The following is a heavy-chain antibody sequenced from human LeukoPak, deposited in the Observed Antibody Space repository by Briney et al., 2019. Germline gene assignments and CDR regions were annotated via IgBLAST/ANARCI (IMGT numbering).Heavy chain of an antibody. D-gene: IGHD6-19*01. V-gene: IGHV4-59*08. J-gene: IGHJ4*02. CDR1: GGSINSHY. Sequence: KSSETLSLTCAVSGGSINSHYWVWIRQPPGKGLQWIGDIYYTGKNNYNPSLKSRVTISLDTSKDHLSLNLTSVLAADTAIYYCVRRDTGWNYFDYWGQGILVTVSS. CDR3: VRRDTGWNYFDY. CDR2: IYYTGKN.